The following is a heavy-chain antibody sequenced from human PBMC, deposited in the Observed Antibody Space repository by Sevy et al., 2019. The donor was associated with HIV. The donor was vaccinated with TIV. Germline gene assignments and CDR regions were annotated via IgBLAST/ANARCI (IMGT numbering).Heavy chain of an antibody. Sequence: GGSLRLSYAASGFTFSNAWMNWVRQSPGKGLEWVGRIRSKAGGGTTDYATIVKGKFTISRDDSRDILYLQLNSLETEDTAVYYCTTDHRRDGIVVVPFEYWGQGTLVTVSS. CDR2: IRSKAGGGTT. V-gene: IGHV3-15*01. CDR3: TTDHRRDGIVVVPFEY. CDR1: GFTFSNAW. D-gene: IGHD2-15*01. J-gene: IGHJ4*02.